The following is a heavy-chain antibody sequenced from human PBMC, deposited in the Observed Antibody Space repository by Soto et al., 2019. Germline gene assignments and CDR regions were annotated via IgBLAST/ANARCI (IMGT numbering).Heavy chain of an antibody. J-gene: IGHJ4*02. CDR2: IYYSGGT. Sequence: QVQLQESGPGLVKPSETLSLTCTVSGGSVSSGTFYWSWIRQPPGKGLEWIDYIYYSGGTNYNPSLTRRVTISVDTSNNQFSLKLSSVTAADTAVYYCARGPRWLPYFDYWGQGTLVTVSS. V-gene: IGHV4-61*01. D-gene: IGHD3-22*01. CDR3: ARGPRWLPYFDY. CDR1: GGSVSSGTFY.